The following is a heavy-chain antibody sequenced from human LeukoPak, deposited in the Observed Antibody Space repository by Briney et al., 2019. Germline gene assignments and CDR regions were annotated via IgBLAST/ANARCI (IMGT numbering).Heavy chain of an antibody. CDR3: ARDKGRWLQRGYFDY. J-gene: IGHJ4*02. D-gene: IGHD5-24*01. CDR2: ISSSGSTI. CDR1: GFTFSSYS. Sequence: GGSLRLSCAASGFTFSSYSMNWVRQAPGKGLEWVSYISSSGSTIYYADSVKGRFTISRDNAKNSLYLQMDSLRAEDTAVYYCARDKGRWLQRGYFDYWGQGTLVTVSS. V-gene: IGHV3-48*04.